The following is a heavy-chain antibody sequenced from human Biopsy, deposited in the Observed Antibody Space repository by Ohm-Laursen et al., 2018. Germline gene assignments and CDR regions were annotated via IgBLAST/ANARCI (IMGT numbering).Heavy chain of an antibody. D-gene: IGHD6-19*01. CDR2: IYDRGSTA. V-gene: IGHV4-61*01. CDR3: ARGMRSSGWPYFDS. J-gene: IGHJ4*02. Sequence: SETLSLTCTVSGDSVSSGSFYWTWIRQPPGQGLEYIGNIYDRGSTANYNPSLESRITMSVDMLKNQFSLKLSSVTAADTAIYYCARGMRSSGWPYFDSWGQGTLVTVSS. CDR1: GDSVSSGSFY.